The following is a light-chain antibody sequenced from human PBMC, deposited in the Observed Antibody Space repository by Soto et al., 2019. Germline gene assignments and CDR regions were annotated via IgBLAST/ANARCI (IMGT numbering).Light chain of an antibody. CDR1: QSVSSN. CDR2: DAS. J-gene: IGKJ4*01. V-gene: IGKV3-15*01. Sequence: EIVMTQSPATLSVSPGERATLSCRASQSVSSNLAWYHQKPGQPSRLLIYDASTRATGLPARFSGSGSGTEFTLTISSLQSEDFGVYFCQQYNDWLSFGGGTKVEIK. CDR3: QQYNDWLS.